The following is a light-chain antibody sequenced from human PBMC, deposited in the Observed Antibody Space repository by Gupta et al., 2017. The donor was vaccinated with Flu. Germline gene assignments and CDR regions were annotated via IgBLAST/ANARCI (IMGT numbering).Light chain of an antibody. CDR2: AAS. V-gene: IGKV1-39*01. CDR3: QQNDSTLA. Sequence: DIQMTQSPSSLSASVGDRVTITCRASQSISSYLNWYQQKPGKAPKLLIYAASSLQSGVPSRFSGSGSGTDFTLTISRLQPEDFSTYYCQQNDSTLAFGPGTKVDIK. J-gene: IGKJ3*01. CDR1: QSISSY.